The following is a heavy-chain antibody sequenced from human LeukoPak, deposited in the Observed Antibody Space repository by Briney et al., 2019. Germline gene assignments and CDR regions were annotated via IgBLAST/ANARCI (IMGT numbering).Heavy chain of an antibody. D-gene: IGHD3-16*01. CDR1: GFSLNTNTVG. CDR3: AHSGENYDRRIFDH. CDR2: IYWDDDK. J-gene: IGHJ4*02. V-gene: IGHV2-5*02. Sequence: SGPTLVNPTHTLTLTCTFSGFSLNTNTVGVGWIRQPPGKALEWLALIYWDDDKRFSPSLKSRLTVTKDTSKNQVVLTMTNMDPADTATYYCAHSGENYDRRIFDHWGQGTLVTVSS.